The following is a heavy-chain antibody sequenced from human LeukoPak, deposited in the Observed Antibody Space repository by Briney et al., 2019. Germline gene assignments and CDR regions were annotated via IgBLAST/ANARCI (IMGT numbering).Heavy chain of an antibody. V-gene: IGHV3-48*04. J-gene: IGHJ4*02. CDR3: ARDADSSSSTGYFDY. CDR1: GFTFSSYS. Sequence: PGGSLRLSCAASGFTFSSYSMNWVRQAPGKGLEWVSYISSSSSTIYYADSVKGRFTISRDNAKNSLYLQMNSLRAEDTAVYYCARDADSSSSTGYFDYWGQGTLVTVSS. D-gene: IGHD6-6*01. CDR2: ISSSSSTI.